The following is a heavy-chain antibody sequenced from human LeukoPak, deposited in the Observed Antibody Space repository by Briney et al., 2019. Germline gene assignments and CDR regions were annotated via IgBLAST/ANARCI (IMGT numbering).Heavy chain of an antibody. J-gene: IGHJ3*02. Sequence: GGSLRLSCTASGFSVSGNYISWVRQAPGQGLEWVSVTYGGGSTYYADSVRGRFTISRDNSKNTLFLQMNSLRAEDTAVYYCARGGRDAFDIWGQGTMVTVSS. V-gene: IGHV3-53*01. CDR2: TYGGGST. CDR3: ARGGRDAFDI. CDR1: GFSVSGNY.